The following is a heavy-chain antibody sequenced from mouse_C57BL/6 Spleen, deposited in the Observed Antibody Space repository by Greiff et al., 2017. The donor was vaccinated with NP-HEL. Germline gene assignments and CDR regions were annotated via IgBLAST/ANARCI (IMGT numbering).Heavy chain of an antibody. J-gene: IGHJ1*03. CDR1: GYSITSDY. CDR3: ARSYDYDHWYFDV. Sequence: DVKLQESGPGLAKPSQTLSLTCSVTGYSITSDYWNWIRKFPGNKLEYMGYISYSGSTYYNPSLKSRISITRDTSKNQYYLQLNSVTTEDTATYYCARSYDYDHWYFDVWGTGTTVTVSS. CDR2: ISYSGST. D-gene: IGHD2-4*01. V-gene: IGHV3-8*01.